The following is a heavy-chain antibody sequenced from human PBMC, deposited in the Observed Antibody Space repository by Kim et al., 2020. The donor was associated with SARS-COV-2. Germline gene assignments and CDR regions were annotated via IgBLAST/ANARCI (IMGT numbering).Heavy chain of an antibody. D-gene: IGHD5-12*01. CDR1: GFTFSNAW. Sequence: GGSLRLSCAASGFTFSNAWMSWVRQAPGKGLEWVGRIKSKTDGGTTDYAAPVKGRFTISRDDSKNTLYLQMNSLKTEDTAVYYCTTGKWLRTRVYYYYGMDVRGQGTPVTVSS. CDR3: TTGKWLRTRVYYYYGMDV. J-gene: IGHJ6*02. V-gene: IGHV3-15*01. CDR2: IKSKTDGGTT.